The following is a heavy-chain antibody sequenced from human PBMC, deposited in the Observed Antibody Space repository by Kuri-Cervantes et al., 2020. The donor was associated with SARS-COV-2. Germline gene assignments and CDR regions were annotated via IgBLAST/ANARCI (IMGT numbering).Heavy chain of an antibody. Sequence: SETLSLTCTVSGGSINSYYWNWIRQPPGKGLEWIGYISSSGSTNYNPSLKSRVTRSVDTSKNQFSLRLKSVTAADPAVYYCARGYYNPLTASHWYFDLWAVAPWSPSPQ. J-gene: IGHJ2*01. CDR2: ISSSGST. V-gene: IGHV4-59*01. CDR3: ARGYYNPLTASHWYFDL. CDR1: GGSINSYY. D-gene: IGHD3-10*01.